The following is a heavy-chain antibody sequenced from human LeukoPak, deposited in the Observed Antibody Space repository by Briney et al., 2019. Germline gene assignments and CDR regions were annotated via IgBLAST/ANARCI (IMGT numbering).Heavy chain of an antibody. Sequence: QTLSLTSAISGDSASIDTAACKCIRQYPTSCLGWLGWTYYGAKCTNHYAVSVKSRITINPDTSKNQFSLQLNSVTPEDTSVYYCAREYSSSWYVRPFDHWGQGTLVTVSS. CDR2: TYYGAKCTN. V-gene: IGHV6-1*01. CDR1: GDSASIDTAA. CDR3: AREYSSSWYVRPFDH. J-gene: IGHJ4*02. D-gene: IGHD6-13*01.